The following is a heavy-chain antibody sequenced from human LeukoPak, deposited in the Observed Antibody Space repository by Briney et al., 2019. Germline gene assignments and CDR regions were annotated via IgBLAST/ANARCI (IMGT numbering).Heavy chain of an antibody. D-gene: IGHD2-8*01. CDR3: AKDRGRIVLMVYALRDYGMDV. CDR2: ISGSGGST. V-gene: IGHV3-23*01. Sequence: GGSLRLSCAASGFTFSSYAMSWVRQAPGKGLEWVSAISGSGGSTYYADSVKGRFTISRDNSKNTLYLQMNSLRAEDTAVYYCAKDRGRIVLMVYALRDYGMDVWGQGTTVTVSS. CDR1: GFTFSSYA. J-gene: IGHJ6*02.